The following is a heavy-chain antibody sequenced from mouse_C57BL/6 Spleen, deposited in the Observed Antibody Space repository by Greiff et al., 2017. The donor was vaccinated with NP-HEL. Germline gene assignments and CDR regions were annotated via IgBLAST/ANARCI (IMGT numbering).Heavy chain of an antibody. D-gene: IGHD2-14*01. CDR1: GYTFTGYW. CDR2: ILPGSGST. V-gene: IGHV1-9*01. J-gene: IGHJ3*01. CDR3: ARRYPFAY. Sequence: VQLQPSGAELMKPGASVKLSCKATGYTFTGYWIEWVKQRPGHGLEWIGEILPGSGSTNYNSKFKGKVTFTADTSSNTAYMQLISLTTEDAAIYYCARRYPFAYWGQGTLLTVSS.